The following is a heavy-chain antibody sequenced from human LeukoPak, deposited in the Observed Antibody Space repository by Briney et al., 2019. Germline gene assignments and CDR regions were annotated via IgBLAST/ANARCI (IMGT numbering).Heavy chain of an antibody. D-gene: IGHD6-19*01. J-gene: IGHJ6*02. CDR3: ANAGPGYNSGSNYYYGMDV. V-gene: IGHV3-23*01. CDR2: ISGSGGTT. CDR1: GFIFSTYG. Sequence: GGSLRLSCAASGFIFSTYGMRWVRQAPGKGLEWVSSISGSGGTTFYADSVKGRFTISRDNSKNALYLQMNSLRAEDTAAYYCANAGPGYNSGSNYYYGMDVWGQGTTVTVSS.